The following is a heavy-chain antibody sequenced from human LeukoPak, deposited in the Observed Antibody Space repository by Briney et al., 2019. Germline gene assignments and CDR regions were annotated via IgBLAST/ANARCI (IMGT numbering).Heavy chain of an antibody. J-gene: IGHJ4*02. CDR3: ASSTRTRLQPDY. CDR1: GFTFSSYE. CDR2: ISSSGSTI. V-gene: IGHV3-48*03. Sequence: GGSLRLSCAASGFTFSSYEMNWVRQAPGKGLEWVSYISSSGSTIYYADSVKGRFTISRDSAKNSLYLQMNSLRAEDTAVYYCASSTRTRLQPDYRGQGTLVTVSS. D-gene: IGHD4-11*01.